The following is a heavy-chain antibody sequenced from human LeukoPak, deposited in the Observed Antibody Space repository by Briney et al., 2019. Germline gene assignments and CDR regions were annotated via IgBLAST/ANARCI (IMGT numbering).Heavy chain of an antibody. V-gene: IGHV4-30-4*08. CDR1: GGSISSGDYY. Sequence: SETLFLTCTVSGGSISSGDYYWSWIRQPPGKGLEWIGYIYYSGSTYYNPSLKSRVTISVDTSKNQFSLKLSSVTAADTAVYYCARVGTAYDYRAFDIWGQGTMVTVSS. D-gene: IGHD4/OR15-4a*01. J-gene: IGHJ3*02. CDR3: ARVGTAYDYRAFDI. CDR2: IYYSGST.